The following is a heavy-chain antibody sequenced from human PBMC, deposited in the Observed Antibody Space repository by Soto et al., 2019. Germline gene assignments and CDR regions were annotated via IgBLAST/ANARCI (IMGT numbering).Heavy chain of an antibody. D-gene: IGHD6-13*01. CDR1: GGSISSSNW. CDR2: SYHSGST. CDR3: ARDSGIAADGTYYYYGMDV. V-gene: IGHV4-4*02. J-gene: IGHJ6*02. Sequence: QVQLQESGPGLVEPSGTLSLTCAVSGGSISSSNWWRWVRQPPGKGLEWIGESYHSGSTNYNPSLKSRVTISVDKSKNQCSLKLSSVTAANTAVYYCARDSGIAADGTYYYYGMDVWGQGTTVTVSS.